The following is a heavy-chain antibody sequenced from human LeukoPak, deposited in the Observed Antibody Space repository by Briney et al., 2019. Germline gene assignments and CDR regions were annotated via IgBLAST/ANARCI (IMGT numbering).Heavy chain of an antibody. V-gene: IGHV3-7*01. CDR3: ARGRPGMGIVIDY. D-gene: IGHD7-27*01. Sequence: PGGSLRLSCAASGFTFSSHWMSWVRQAPGKGLEWVANIKQDGSEIYYVDSVKGRFTIPRDYAKNSVYLQMNSLRAEDTAVYYCARGRPGMGIVIDYWGQGTLVTVAS. CDR2: IKQDGSEI. CDR1: GFTFSSHW. J-gene: IGHJ4*02.